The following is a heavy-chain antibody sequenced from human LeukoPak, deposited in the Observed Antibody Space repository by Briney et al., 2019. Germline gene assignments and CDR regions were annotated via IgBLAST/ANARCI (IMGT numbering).Heavy chain of an antibody. CDR1: GGSISSYY. V-gene: IGHV4-59*01. CDR2: IYYSGST. J-gene: IGHJ6*02. D-gene: IGHD1-26*01. CDR3: ARVGSGSYPYYYYGMDV. Sequence: SETLSLTCTVSGGSISSYYWSWIRQPPGKGLEWIGYIYYSGSTNYNPSLKSRVTISVDTSKNQFPLKLSSVTAADTAVYYCARVGSGSYPYYYYGMDVWGQGTTVTVSS.